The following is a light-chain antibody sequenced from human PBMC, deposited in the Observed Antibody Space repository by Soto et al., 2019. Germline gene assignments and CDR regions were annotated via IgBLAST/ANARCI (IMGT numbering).Light chain of an antibody. J-gene: IGKJ1*01. Sequence: DLQMTQSPSTLSASVGDRVTITCRASQSISSWLAWYQQKPGKAPKLLIFDASSLESGVPSRFSGSGSATEFTLTISSLQPDDFATYYCQQYTSYSRTFGQGTKVEIK. CDR1: QSISSW. CDR2: DAS. CDR3: QQYTSYSRT. V-gene: IGKV1-5*01.